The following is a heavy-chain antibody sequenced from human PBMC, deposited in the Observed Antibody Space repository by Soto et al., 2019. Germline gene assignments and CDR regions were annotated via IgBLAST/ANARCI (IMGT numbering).Heavy chain of an antibody. V-gene: IGHV2-5*02. Sequence: QITLKESGPTLVKPTQTLTLTCTFSGFSLSTSGVGVGWIRQPPGKALVWLALLYWDDDNRYNPSLRSRLTLTKDNSKNQVVLTMTNMDPVDTATYYCAHGSGWLSDYWGQGTLVTVSS. D-gene: IGHD6-19*01. CDR3: AHGSGWLSDY. CDR1: GFSLSTSGVG. J-gene: IGHJ4*02. CDR2: LYWDDDN.